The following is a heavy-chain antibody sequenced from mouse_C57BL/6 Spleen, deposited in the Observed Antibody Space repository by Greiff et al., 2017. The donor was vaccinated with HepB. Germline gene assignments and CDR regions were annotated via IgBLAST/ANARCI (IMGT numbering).Heavy chain of an antibody. V-gene: IGHV1-15*01. CDR2: IDPETGGI. CDR1: GYTFTDYE. CDR3: TREGYMVYAY. Sequence: VQLQQSGAELVRPGASVTLSCKASGYTFTDYEMHWVKQTPVHGLEWIGAIDPETGGIAYMQKVKGMFILTADKSSSTAYRELRSLTSEDSAVYYCTREGYMVYAYWGQGTLVTVSA. J-gene: IGHJ3*01. D-gene: IGHD2-1*01.